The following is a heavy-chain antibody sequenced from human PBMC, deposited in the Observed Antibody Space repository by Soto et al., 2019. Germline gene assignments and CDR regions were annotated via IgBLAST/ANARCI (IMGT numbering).Heavy chain of an antibody. J-gene: IGHJ6*03. CDR1: GGSINTYY. CDR3: ARRVSMVIRGDYYYYMDV. D-gene: IGHD5-18*01. V-gene: IGHV4-59*08. CDR2: FYYTGST. Sequence: SETLSLTCTVSGGSINTYYWSLIRQPPGKGLEWIGNFYYTGSTNYNPSLRSRLTMSVDTSKSRFSLKLSSVTAADTAVYYCARRVSMVIRGDYYYYMDVWGKGTTVTVSS.